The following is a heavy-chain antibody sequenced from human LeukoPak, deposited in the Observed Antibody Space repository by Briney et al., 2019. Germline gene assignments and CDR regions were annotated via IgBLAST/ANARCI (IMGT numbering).Heavy chain of an antibody. CDR3: ATSNGDYYYYGMDV. D-gene: IGHD4-11*01. V-gene: IGHV1-24*01. Sequence: ASAKVSCKVSGYTLTELSMHWVRQAPGKGLEWMGGFDPEDGETIYAQKFQGRVTMTEDTSTDTAYMELSSLRSEDTAVYYCATSNGDYYYYGMDVWGQGTTVTVSS. J-gene: IGHJ6*02. CDR2: FDPEDGET. CDR1: GYTLTELS.